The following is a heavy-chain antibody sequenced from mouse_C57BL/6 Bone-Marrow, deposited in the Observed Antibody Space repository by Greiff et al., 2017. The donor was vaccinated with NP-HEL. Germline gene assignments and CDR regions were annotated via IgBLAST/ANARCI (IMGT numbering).Heavy chain of an antibody. V-gene: IGHV1-81*01. CDR1: GYTFTSYG. Sequence: QVQLKESGAELARPGASVKLSCKASGYTFTSYGISWVKQRTGQGLEWIGEIYPRSGNTYYNEKFKGKATLTADKSSSTAYMELRSLTSEDSAVYFCARERDYYGSSWYFDYWGQGTTLTVSS. CDR3: ARERDYYGSSWYFDY. D-gene: IGHD1-1*01. J-gene: IGHJ2*01. CDR2: IYPRSGNT.